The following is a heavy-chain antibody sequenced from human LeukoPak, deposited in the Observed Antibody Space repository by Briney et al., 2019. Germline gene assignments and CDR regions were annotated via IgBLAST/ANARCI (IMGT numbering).Heavy chain of an antibody. CDR3: ARVSSGYFDY. D-gene: IGHD3-22*01. J-gene: IGHJ4*02. Sequence: GGSLRLSCAASGFTFSSYAMHWVRQAPGKGLEYVSAISSNGGSTYYANSVKGRFTISRDNSKNTLHLQMGSLRAEDMAVHCCARVSSGYFDYWGQGTLVTVSS. CDR1: GFTFSSYA. CDR2: ISSNGGST. V-gene: IGHV3-64*01.